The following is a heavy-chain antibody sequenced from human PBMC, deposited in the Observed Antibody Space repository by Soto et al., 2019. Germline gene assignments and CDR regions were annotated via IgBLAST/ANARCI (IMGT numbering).Heavy chain of an antibody. J-gene: IGHJ4*02. V-gene: IGHV1-18*01. CDR3: ARDPGFRSDY. CDR2: ISAYNGNT. Sequence: QVQLVQSGAEVKKPGASVKVSCKASGYTFTSYGISWVRQAPGQGLVWMGWISAYNGNTNYEQKLQGRITKTTATPTTTASMELRSLRSDDTAVYYCARDPGFRSDYWGQGTLVTVSS. D-gene: IGHD3-9*01. CDR1: GYTFTSYG.